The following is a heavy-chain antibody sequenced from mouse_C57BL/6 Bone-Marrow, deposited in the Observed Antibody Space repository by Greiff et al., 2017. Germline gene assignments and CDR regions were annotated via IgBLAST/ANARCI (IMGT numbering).Heavy chain of an antibody. V-gene: IGHV14-4*01. D-gene: IGHD2-5*01. CDR2: IDPENGDT. J-gene: IGHJ4*01. Sequence: VQLKQSGAELVRPGASVKLSCTASGFNIKDDYMHWVKQRPEQGLEWIGWIDPENGDTEYAQKFQGKATITADTSSNTAYLQLSSLTSEDTAVYYCFSCYSNYGDAMDYWGQGTSVTVSS. CDR1: GFNIKDDY. CDR3: FSCYSNYGDAMDY.